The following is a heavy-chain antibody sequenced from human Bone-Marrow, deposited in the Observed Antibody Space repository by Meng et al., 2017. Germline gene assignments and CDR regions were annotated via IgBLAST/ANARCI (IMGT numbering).Heavy chain of an antibody. Sequence: GELVGSWGGLVPPGGSLKLSCAASGFTFSGSAMHWVRQASGKGLEWVGRIRSKANSYATAYAASVKGRFTISRDDSKNTAYLQMNSLKTEDTAVYYCTLTVTTQFDYWGQGTLVTVSS. CDR3: TLTVTTQFDY. D-gene: IGHD4-17*01. CDR2: IRSKANSYAT. J-gene: IGHJ4*02. CDR1: GFTFSGSA. V-gene: IGHV3-73*02.